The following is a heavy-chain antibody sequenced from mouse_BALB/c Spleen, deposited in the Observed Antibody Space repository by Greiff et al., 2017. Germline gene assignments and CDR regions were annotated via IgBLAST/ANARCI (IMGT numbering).Heavy chain of an antibody. CDR1: GFTFSSYG. V-gene: IGHV5-6*03. J-gene: IGHJ3*01. CDR3: ARGDYDYDGFAY. Sequence: EVKLVESGGGLVKPGGSLKLSCAASGFTFSSYGMSWVRQTPDKRLEWVATISSGGSYTYYPDSVKGRFTISRDNAKNTLYLQMSSLKSEDTAMYYCARGDYDYDGFAYWGQGTLVTVSA. D-gene: IGHD2-4*01. CDR2: ISSGGSYT.